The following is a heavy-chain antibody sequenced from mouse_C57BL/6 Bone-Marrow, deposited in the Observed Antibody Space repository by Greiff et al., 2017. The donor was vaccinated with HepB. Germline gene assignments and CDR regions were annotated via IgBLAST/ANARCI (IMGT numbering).Heavy chain of an antibody. J-gene: IGHJ1*03. CDR3: ARNSARIYYYGSSRVWYFDV. D-gene: IGHD1-1*01. CDR2: IWTGGGT. CDR1: GFSLTSYA. Sequence: VQLQQSGPGLVAPSQSLSITCTVSGFSLTSYAISWVRQPPGKGLEWLGVIWTGGGTNYTSALKSRLSISKDNSKSQVFLKMNSLQTDDTARYYCARNSARIYYYGSSRVWYFDVWGTGTTVTVSS. V-gene: IGHV2-9-1*01.